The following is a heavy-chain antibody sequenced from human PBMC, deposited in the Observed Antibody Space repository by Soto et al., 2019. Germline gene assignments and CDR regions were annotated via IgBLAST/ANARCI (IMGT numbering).Heavy chain of an antibody. CDR2: SRNQANGYST. CDR1: GFTLSDHY. CDR3: VRDTYFSDSSSYTRCFDF. J-gene: IGHJ4*02. Sequence: EVQLVESGGGLVQPGGSLRLSCSVSGFTLSDHYIDWVRQAPGKGLEWVGRSRNQANGYSTIYAASVKGRFTTSRDDSKNLVYLQMESLRTEDTAVYYCVRDTYFSDSSSYTRCFDFGGQGAPGHRLL. D-gene: IGHD3-22*01. V-gene: IGHV3-72*01.